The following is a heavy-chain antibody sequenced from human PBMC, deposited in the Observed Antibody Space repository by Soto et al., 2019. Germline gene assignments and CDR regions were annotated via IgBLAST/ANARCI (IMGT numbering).Heavy chain of an antibody. Sequence: QLQLQESGPGLVKPSETLSLTCTVSGGSISSSSYYWGWLRQPPGKGLEWIGSIYYSGSTYYNTSLKSRVTISVDTSKNQFSLKLSSVTAADTAVYYCARSIYGSGSYYNGGHFDYWGQGTLVTVSS. J-gene: IGHJ4*02. CDR2: IYYSGST. CDR3: ARSIYGSGSYYNGGHFDY. CDR1: GGSISSSSYY. V-gene: IGHV4-39*01. D-gene: IGHD3-10*01.